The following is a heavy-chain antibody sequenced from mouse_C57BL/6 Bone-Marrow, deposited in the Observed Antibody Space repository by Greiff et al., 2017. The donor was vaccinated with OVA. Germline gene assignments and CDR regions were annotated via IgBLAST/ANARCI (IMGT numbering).Heavy chain of an antibody. V-gene: IGHV2-4*01. CDR1: GFSLTSYG. J-gene: IGHJ4*01. D-gene: IGHD1-1*01. CDR3: AKDSHITGYAMDY. CDR2: IWSGGST. Sequence: VMLVESGPGLVQPSQSLSITCTVSGFSLTSYGVHWVRQPPGKGLEWLGVIWSGGSTDYNAAFISRLSISKDNSKSQVFFKMNSLQADDTAIYYCAKDSHITGYAMDYWGQGTSVTVSS.